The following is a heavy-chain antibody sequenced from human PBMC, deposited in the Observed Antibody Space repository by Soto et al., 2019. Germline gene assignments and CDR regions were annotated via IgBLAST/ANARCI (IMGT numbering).Heavy chain of an antibody. D-gene: IGHD6-13*01. Sequence: SETLSLTCTVSGGSISSYYWSWIRQPPGKGLEWIGYIYYSGSTNYNPSLKSRVTISVDTSKNQFSLKLSSVTAADTAVYYCATGRSSSWYEVDWFDPWGQGTLVTVSS. CDR3: ATGRSSSWYEVDWFDP. CDR1: GGSISSYY. V-gene: IGHV4-59*01. J-gene: IGHJ5*02. CDR2: IYYSGST.